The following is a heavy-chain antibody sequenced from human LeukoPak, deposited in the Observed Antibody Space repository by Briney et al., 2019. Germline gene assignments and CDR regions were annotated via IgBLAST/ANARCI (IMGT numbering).Heavy chain of an antibody. CDR2: VYSAGST. D-gene: IGHD3-22*01. CDR3: ARGDSSGYYRDAFDI. V-gene: IGHV3-53*01. Sequence: GGTLRLSCAASGFTVSSNYMSWVRQAPAKGLEWVSVVYSAGSTYSADSVKGRFTISRDNSKNTLYLQVNSLRAEDTAVYYCARGDSSGYYRDAFDIWGQGTMVTVSS. J-gene: IGHJ3*02. CDR1: GFTVSSNY.